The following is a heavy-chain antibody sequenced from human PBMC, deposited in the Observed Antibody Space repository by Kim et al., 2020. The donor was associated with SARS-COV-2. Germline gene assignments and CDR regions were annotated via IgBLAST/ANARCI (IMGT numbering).Heavy chain of an antibody. V-gene: IGHV4-34*01. Sequence: KTPSIKSRVTISVDTSKNQFSLKLSSVTAADTAVYYCAGMYSSGWYDFWGQGTLVTVSS. J-gene: IGHJ5*01. CDR3: AGMYSSGWYDF. D-gene: IGHD6-19*01.